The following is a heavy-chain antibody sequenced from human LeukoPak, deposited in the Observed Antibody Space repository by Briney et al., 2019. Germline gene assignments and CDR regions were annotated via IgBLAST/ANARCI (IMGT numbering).Heavy chain of an antibody. CDR3: ARGYDSSGYYPPEDY. J-gene: IGHJ4*02. D-gene: IGHD3-22*01. V-gene: IGHV3-30*02. CDR1: GFTFSSYG. CDR2: IRYDGSNK. Sequence: GGSLRLSCAASGFTFSSYGMHWVRQAPGKGLEWVAFIRYDGSNKYYADSVKGRFTISRDNSKNTLYLQMNSLRAEDTAVYYCARGYDSSGYYPPEDYWGQGTLVTVSS.